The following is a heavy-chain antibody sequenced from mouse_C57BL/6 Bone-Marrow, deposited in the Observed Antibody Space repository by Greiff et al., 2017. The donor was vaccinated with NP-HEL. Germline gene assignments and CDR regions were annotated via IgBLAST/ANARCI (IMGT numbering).Heavy chain of an antibody. Sequence: EVQLVESEGGLVQPGSSMKLSCTASGFTFSDYYMAWVRQVPEKGLEWVANINYDGSSTYYLDSLKSRFIISRDNAKNILYLQMSSLKSEDTATYYCARGYYGPYAMDYWGQGTSVTVSS. D-gene: IGHD1-2*01. J-gene: IGHJ4*01. CDR1: GFTFSDYY. CDR3: ARGYYGPYAMDY. V-gene: IGHV5-16*01. CDR2: INYDGSST.